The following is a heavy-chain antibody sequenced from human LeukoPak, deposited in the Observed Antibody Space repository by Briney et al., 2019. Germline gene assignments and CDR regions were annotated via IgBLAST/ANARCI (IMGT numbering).Heavy chain of an antibody. CDR3: ARVTGYVIEDYFDY. D-gene: IGHD3-22*01. CDR2: IYYSGST. V-gene: IGHV4-59*01. J-gene: IGHJ4*02. Sequence: SSETLSLTCTVSGGSISSYYWSWIRQPPGKGLEWIGYIYYSGSTNYNPSLKSRVTISVDTSKNQFSLKLSSVTAADTAVYYCARVTGYVIEDYFDYWGQGTLVTVSS. CDR1: GGSISSYY.